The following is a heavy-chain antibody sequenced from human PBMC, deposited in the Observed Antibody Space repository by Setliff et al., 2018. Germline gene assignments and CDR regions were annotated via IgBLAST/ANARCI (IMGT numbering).Heavy chain of an antibody. V-gene: IGHV4-61*09. CDR2: IYTRGST. J-gene: IGHJ6*03. CDR3: ARHVGSRSRGYNYYYYYMDV. D-gene: IGHD3-10*01. Sequence: PSETLSLTCTVSGGSISEPNYYWSWIRQPVGKGLEWIGHIYTRGSTNYNPSLRSRVSISVDTSKNHFSLRLTSVTAADTAVYHCARHVGSRSRGYNYYYYYMDVWGKGTTVTVSS. CDR1: GGSISEPNYY.